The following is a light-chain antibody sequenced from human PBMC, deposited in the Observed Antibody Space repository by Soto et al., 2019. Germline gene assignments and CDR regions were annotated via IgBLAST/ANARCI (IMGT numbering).Light chain of an antibody. J-gene: IGLJ2*01. V-gene: IGLV1-44*01. CDR3: AVWDDSLKGLV. CDR2: NDN. Sequence: QSVLTQPPSASATPGQRVTISCSGRSSNIGSYTVNWYQQVPGTPPKLLIYNDNQRPSGVPDRFSGSKSGTSASLAISGLQSGEEADYFCAVWDDSLKGLVFGGGTKLTVL. CDR1: SSNIGSYT.